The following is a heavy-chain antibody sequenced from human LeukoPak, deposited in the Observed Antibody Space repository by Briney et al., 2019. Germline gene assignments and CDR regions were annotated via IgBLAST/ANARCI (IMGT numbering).Heavy chain of an antibody. CDR2: IYYSGST. D-gene: IGHD1-26*01. CDR3: ARVIREWERPGWFDP. CDR1: GGSISSYY. J-gene: IGHJ5*02. V-gene: IGHV4-59*01. Sequence: SETQSLTCTVSGGSISSYYWSWIRQPPGKGLEWIGYIYYSGSTNYNPSLKSRVTISVDTSKNQFSLKLSSVTAADTAVYYCARVIREWERPGWFDPWGQGTLVTVSS.